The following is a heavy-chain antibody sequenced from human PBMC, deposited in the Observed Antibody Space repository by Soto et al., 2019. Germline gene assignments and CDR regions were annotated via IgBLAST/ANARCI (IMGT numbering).Heavy chain of an antibody. J-gene: IGHJ4*02. CDR3: AAGFPPDF. V-gene: IGHV3-7*01. CDR2: IKGDGSER. Sequence: EVLLVESGGGLVQPGGPLPLSCAASRFSIGSYWMNWVRQAPGKGLEWVANIKGDGSERYYVDSVEGRFTISRDNTKNSLDLQMNSLRVEDTAVYYCAAGFPPDFWGRGTLVTVSS. D-gene: IGHD3-3*01. CDR1: RFSIGSYW.